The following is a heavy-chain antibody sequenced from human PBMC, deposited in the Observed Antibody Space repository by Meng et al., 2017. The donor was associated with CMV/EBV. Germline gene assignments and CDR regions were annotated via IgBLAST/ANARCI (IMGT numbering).Heavy chain of an antibody. CDR1: GGTFSSYA. CDR2: IIPILGIA. V-gene: IGHV1-69*10. CDR3: ASRGITIFGVKTYYYYGMDV. D-gene: IGHD3-3*01. Sequence: SVKVFCKASGGTFSSYAISWVRQASGQGLEWMGGIIPILGIANYAQKSKGRVTITADKSTSTAYMELSSLRSEDTAVYYCASRGITIFGVKTYYYYGMDVWGQGTTVTVSS. J-gene: IGHJ6*02.